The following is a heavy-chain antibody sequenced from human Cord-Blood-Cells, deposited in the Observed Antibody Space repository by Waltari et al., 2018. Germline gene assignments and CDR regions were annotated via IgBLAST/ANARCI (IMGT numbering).Heavy chain of an antibody. D-gene: IGHD2-15*01. CDR2: LSWNSGSI. CDR1: GFTFDDYA. Sequence: GGGLVQPGRSLRLSCAASGFTFDDYAMHWVRQAPGKGLEWVSGLSWNSGSIGYADSVKGRLTISRDNAKNSLYLQMNSRRAEDTALYYCAKVGGGYCSGGSCYAAYYYCYYGRDVWGQWTTVTVSS. J-gene: IGHJ6*02. V-gene: IGHV3-9*01. CDR3: AKVGGGYCSGGSCYAAYYYCYYGRDV.